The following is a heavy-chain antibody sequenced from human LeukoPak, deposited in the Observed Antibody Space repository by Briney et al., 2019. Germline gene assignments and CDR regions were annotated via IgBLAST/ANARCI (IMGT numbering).Heavy chain of an antibody. D-gene: IGHD4-17*01. CDR3: AKDTMTHTVTTHFFDY. V-gene: IGHV3-21*04. J-gene: IGHJ4*02. Sequence: PGGSLRLSCAASGFTFSSYSMNWVRQAPGKGLEWVSSISSSSSYIYYADSVKGRFTISRDNAKNSLYLQMNSLRAEDTAVYYCAKDTMTHTVTTHFFDYWGQGTLVTVSS. CDR2: ISSSSSYI. CDR1: GFTFSSYS.